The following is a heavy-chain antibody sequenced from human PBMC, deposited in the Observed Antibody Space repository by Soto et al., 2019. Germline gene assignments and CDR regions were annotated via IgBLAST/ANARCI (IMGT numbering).Heavy chain of an antibody. CDR2: IYYSGST. V-gene: IGHV4-59*01. J-gene: IGHJ4*02. Sequence: SETLSLTCTVSGGSISSYYWGWIRQPPGKGLEWIGYIYYSGSTNYNPSLKSRVTISVDTSKNQFSLKLSSVTAADTAVYYCARRDHYDSSGYSYWGQGTLVTVSS. CDR3: ARRDHYDSSGYSY. D-gene: IGHD3-22*01. CDR1: GGSISSYY.